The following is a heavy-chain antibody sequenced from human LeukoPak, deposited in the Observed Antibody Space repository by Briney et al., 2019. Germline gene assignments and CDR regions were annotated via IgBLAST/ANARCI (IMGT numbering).Heavy chain of an antibody. V-gene: IGHV4-59*01. D-gene: IGHD3-22*01. CDR2: IYYSGST. Sequence: PSETLSLTCTVSGGSISSYYWSWIRQPPGKGLEWIGYIYYSGSTNYNPSLKSRVTISVDTSKNQFSLKLSSVTAADTAVHYCARHFPWYYYDSSGAPTRNDAFDIWGQGTMVTVSS. CDR1: GGSISSYY. CDR3: ARHFPWYYYDSSGAPTRNDAFDI. J-gene: IGHJ3*02.